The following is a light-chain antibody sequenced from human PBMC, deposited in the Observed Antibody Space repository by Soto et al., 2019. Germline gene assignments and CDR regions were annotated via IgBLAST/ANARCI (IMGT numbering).Light chain of an antibody. CDR3: SSYTSSTDYV. Sequence: QSVLTQPASVSGSPGQSITISCTGTSSDVGNYNYVSWYQQHPGKAPKLMIYEVSNRPSGVSNRFSGSKSGNTASLTISGLQAEDAADYYCSSYTSSTDYVFGAGTKVTVL. V-gene: IGLV2-14*01. CDR2: EVS. J-gene: IGLJ1*01. CDR1: SSDVGNYNY.